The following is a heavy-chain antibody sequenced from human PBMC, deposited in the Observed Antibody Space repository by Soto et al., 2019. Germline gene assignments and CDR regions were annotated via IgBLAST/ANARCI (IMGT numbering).Heavy chain of an antibody. CDR3: ATWGGLLWFGELLADYYYDGMDV. D-gene: IGHD3-10*01. CDR2: IYYSGST. V-gene: IGHV4-39*01. J-gene: IGHJ6*01. CDR1: GGSISSSSYY. Sequence: QLQLQESGPGLVKPSETLSLTCTVSGGSISSSSYYWGWIRQPPGKGLEWIGSIYYSGSTYYNPSLKSRVTISVDTSKNQFSLKLSSVTAADTAVYYCATWGGLLWFGELLADYYYDGMDVW.